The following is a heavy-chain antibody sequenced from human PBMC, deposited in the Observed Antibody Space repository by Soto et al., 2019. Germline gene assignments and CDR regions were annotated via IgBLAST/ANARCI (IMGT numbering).Heavy chain of an antibody. D-gene: IGHD6-6*01. CDR1: GYIFSKYW. V-gene: IGHV5-51*01. J-gene: IGHJ4*02. CDR2: IYPGDSDT. CDR3: VVYSSSSGRHFDY. Sequence: GESLISCKSSGYIFSKYWIGWVRQMPGKGLEWMGIIYPGDSDTRYSPSFQGQVTISADKSITTAYLQWRSLKASDTAIYYCVVYSSSSGRHFDYWGQGTLVTVSS.